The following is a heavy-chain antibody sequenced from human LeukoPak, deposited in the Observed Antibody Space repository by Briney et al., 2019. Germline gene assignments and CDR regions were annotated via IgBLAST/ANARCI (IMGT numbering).Heavy chain of an antibody. D-gene: IGHD1-26*01. Sequence: PSETLSLTCAVSGGSISSSNWWSWVRQPPGKGLEWFGEIYHSGSTNYNPSLKSRVTISVDKSKNQFSLKMSSVTAADTAVYYCARAESIVRATIAHFQHWGQGTLVTVSS. CDR2: IYHSGST. CDR3: ARAESIVRATIAHFQH. CDR1: GGSISSSNW. V-gene: IGHV4-4*02. J-gene: IGHJ1*01.